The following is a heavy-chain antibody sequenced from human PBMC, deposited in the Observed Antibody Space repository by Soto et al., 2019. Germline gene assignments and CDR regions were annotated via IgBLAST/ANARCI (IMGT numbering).Heavy chain of an antibody. J-gene: IGHJ6*02. V-gene: IGHV3-48*02. CDR2: ISGRGTTI. CDR1: GFSFSAYA. Sequence: PGGSLRLSCAASGFSFSAYAMNWVRQAPGKGLEWVSFISGRGTTIYYADSVKGRFAVSRDNAQNSLFLQVDSLRDEDTAVYYCARLGFXTGTNCNHYIYYYAMDIWGQGTTVTVSS. D-gene: IGHD2-8*02. CDR3: ARLGFXTGTNCNHYIYYYAMDI.